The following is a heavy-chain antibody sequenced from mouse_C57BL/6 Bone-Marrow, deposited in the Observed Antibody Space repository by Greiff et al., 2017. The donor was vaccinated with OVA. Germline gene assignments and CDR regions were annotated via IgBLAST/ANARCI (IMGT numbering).Heavy chain of an antibody. CDR3: TTMVTSDY. Sequence: VQLQQSGAELVRPGASVTLSCTASGFNITDDYMHWVKQRPEQGLEWIGWIDPENGDTEYASKFQGKATITADTSSNTAYLQLSSLTSEDTAIYYCTTMVTSDYWGQGTTLTVSS. D-gene: IGHD2-2*01. CDR2: IDPENGDT. J-gene: IGHJ2*01. V-gene: IGHV14-4*01. CDR1: GFNITDDY.